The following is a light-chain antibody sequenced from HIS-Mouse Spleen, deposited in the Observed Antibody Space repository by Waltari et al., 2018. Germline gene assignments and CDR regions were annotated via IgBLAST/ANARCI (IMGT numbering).Light chain of an antibody. J-gene: IGLJ3*02. CDR3: CSYAGSSTWV. CDR1: RIDVGSYNL. Sequence: QSALTQPASVSGSPGPSITLSCTGTRIDVGSYNLVSWYQQHPGKAPKLMIYEGSKRPSGVSNRFSGSKSGNTASLTISGLQAEDEADYYCCSYAGSSTWVFGGGTKLTVL. CDR2: EGS. V-gene: IGLV2-23*01.